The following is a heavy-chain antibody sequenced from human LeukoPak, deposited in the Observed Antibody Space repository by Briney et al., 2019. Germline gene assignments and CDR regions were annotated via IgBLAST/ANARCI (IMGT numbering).Heavy chain of an antibody. Sequence: TGGSLRLSCAASGFTFSSYAMSWVRQAPGKGLEWVSAISGSGGSTYYADSVKGRFTISRDNSKNTLYLQMNSLRAEDTAVYYCAKDGRRGYSYGENSSSWKPERYCDYWGQGTLVTVSS. CDR1: GFTFSSYA. CDR3: AKDGRRGYSYGENSSSWKPERYCDY. V-gene: IGHV3-23*01. CDR2: ISGSGGST. J-gene: IGHJ4*02. D-gene: IGHD5-18*01.